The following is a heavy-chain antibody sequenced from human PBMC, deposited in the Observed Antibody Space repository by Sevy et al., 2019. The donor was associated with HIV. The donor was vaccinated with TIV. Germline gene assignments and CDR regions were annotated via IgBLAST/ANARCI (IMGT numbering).Heavy chain of an antibody. Sequence: GGSLRLSCTASGFTFSDYAVHWVRQAPGKGLEWVAIISYDGLNKDYADSVQGRFTISRDNSKNTMYLQINSLRPEDTAVYYYARDLPHLLPWELSRGSDSWGQGTLVTVSS. CDR1: GFTFSDYA. D-gene: IGHD1-26*01. CDR3: ARDLPHLLPWELSRGSDS. V-gene: IGHV3-30*04. CDR2: ISYDGLNK. J-gene: IGHJ4*02.